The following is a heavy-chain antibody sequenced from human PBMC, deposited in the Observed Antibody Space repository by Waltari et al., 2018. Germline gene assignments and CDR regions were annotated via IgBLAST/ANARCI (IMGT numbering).Heavy chain of an antibody. CDR1: RYTFTTCA. V-gene: IGHV1-18*01. D-gene: IGHD3-3*02. Sequence: QVQVVQSGPEVQTPGASVTVSCEASRYTFTTCACTWVRQASGQGLEWMGWISANSGNTNYAQKFQGRVTMTTDTSTSTAYMELRGLRSDDSAVYYCAGDEGISGINMGPFDIWGQGTVVTVSS. CDR2: ISANSGNT. CDR3: AGDEGISGINMGPFDI. J-gene: IGHJ3*02.